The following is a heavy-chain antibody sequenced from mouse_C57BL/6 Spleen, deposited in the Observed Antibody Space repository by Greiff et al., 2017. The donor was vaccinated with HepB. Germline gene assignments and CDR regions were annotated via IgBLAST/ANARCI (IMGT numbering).Heavy chain of an antibody. V-gene: IGHV1-59*01. CDR1: GYTFTSYW. Sequence: VQLQQPGAELVRPGTSVKLSCKASGYTFTSYWMHWVKQRPGQGLEWIGVIDPSDSYTNYNQKFKGKATLTVETSSSTAYMQLSSLTSEDSAVYYCARTTVVEDWYFDVWGTGTTVTVSS. J-gene: IGHJ1*03. CDR2: IDPSDSYT. D-gene: IGHD1-1*01. CDR3: ARTTVVEDWYFDV.